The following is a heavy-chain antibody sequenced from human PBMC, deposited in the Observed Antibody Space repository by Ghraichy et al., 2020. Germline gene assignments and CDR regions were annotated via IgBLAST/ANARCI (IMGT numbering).Heavy chain of an antibody. CDR2: IYNSGSS. V-gene: IGHV4-31*03. CDR1: GGSISSGGYY. D-gene: IGHD6-13*01. CDR3: ARDQSIATPGTGYYYSGMDV. J-gene: IGHJ6*02. Sequence: SETLSLTCTVSGGSISSGGYYWNWIRQHPGKGLEWIGYIYNSGSSYYNPSLKSRVIMSVDTSKNQFSLKLSSVTAADTAVYYCARDQSIATPGTGYYYSGMDVWGQGTTVTVSS.